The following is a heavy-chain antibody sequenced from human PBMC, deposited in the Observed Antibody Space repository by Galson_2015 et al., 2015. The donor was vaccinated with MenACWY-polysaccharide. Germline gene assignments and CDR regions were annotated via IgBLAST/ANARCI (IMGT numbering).Heavy chain of an antibody. V-gene: IGHV3-21*01. CDR1: GFTVSSYP. CDR3: ARDGMAMATIPFDY. CDR2: IRSSSSYN. J-gene: IGHJ4*02. D-gene: IGHD5-24*01. Sequence: SLRLSCAASGFTVSSYPMHWVRQAPGKGLEWVSSIRSSSSYNYYADSVRGRFTISRDNAKNSLYLQMNSVRAEDTAVYYCARDGMAMATIPFDYWGQGTLVTVSS.